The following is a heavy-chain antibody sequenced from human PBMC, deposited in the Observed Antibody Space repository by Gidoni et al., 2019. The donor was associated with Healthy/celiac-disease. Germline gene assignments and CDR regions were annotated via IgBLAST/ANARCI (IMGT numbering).Heavy chain of an antibody. Sequence: QVQLQESGPGLVKPSQTLSLTCTVSGGSISSGGYYWGWIRQHPGKGLEWIGYIYYSGSTYYNPSLKSRVTISVDTSKNQFSLKLSSVTAADTAVYYCARGSRNQRDWFDPWGQGTLVTVSS. J-gene: IGHJ5*02. D-gene: IGHD6-13*01. CDR2: IYYSGST. CDR1: GGSISSGGYY. CDR3: ARGSRNQRDWFDP. V-gene: IGHV4-31*03.